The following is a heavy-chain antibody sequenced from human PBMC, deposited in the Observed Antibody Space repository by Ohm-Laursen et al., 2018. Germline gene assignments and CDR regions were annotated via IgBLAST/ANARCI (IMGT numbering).Heavy chain of an antibody. CDR3: ARLDYDILTGYMVLDV. V-gene: IGHV4-59*01. CDR1: GGPIGSYY. D-gene: IGHD3-9*01. CDR2: IYYSGST. J-gene: IGHJ6*02. Sequence: TLSLTCTVSGGPIGSYYWRWIRQPPGKGLEWIGYIYYSGSTNYNPSLKSRVTISVDTSKNQFSLKLSSVTAADTAVYYCARLDYDILTGYMVLDVWGQGTTVTVSS.